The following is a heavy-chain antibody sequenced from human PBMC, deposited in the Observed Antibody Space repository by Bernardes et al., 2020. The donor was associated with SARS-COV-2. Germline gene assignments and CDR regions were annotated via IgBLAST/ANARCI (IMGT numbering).Heavy chain of an antibody. CDR3: ATFLDDSRGYYYVGVGWPIDS. D-gene: IGHD3-22*01. V-gene: IGHV3-30*03. Sequence: GGSLRLSCATSGFNFGNHGMQWVRQAPGKGLEWVAVLSFDGSNQFYGDSVKGRFTIARDNSKNTLYLQMNNLRVDDTAIYYCATFLDDSRGYYYVGVGWPIDSWGQGTVVTVSS. CDR1: GFNFGNHG. J-gene: IGHJ4*02. CDR2: LSFDGSNQ.